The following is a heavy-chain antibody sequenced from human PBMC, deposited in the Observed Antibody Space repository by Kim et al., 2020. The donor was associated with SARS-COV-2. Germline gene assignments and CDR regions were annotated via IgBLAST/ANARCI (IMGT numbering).Heavy chain of an antibody. CDR3: ARERVVAATFRAYYFDY. J-gene: IGHJ4*02. Sequence: GGSLRLSCAASGFTFSSYAMHWVRQAPGKGLEWVAVISYDGSNKYYVDSVKGRFTISRDTSKNTLYLQMNSLRAEDTAVYYCARERVVAATFRAYYFDYWGQGTLVTVSS. CDR2: ISYDGSNK. CDR1: GFTFSSYA. D-gene: IGHD2-15*01. V-gene: IGHV3-30*04.